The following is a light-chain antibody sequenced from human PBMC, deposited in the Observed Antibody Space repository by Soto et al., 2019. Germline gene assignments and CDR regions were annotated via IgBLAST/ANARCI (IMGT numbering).Light chain of an antibody. V-gene: IGLV2-11*01. CDR1: SSDVGNYNY. J-gene: IGLJ3*02. CDR2: DVA. CDR3: CSYAGSYTWV. Sequence: QSALTQPRSVSGSPGQSVTISCTGTSSDVGNYNYVAWYRQHPGKAPKLIIYDVAQRPSGVPDRFSGSKSGNTASLTISGLQAEDEADYYCCSYAGSYTWVFGGGTQLTVL.